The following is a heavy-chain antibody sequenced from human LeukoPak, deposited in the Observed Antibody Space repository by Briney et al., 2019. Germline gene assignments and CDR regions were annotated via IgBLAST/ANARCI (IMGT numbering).Heavy chain of an antibody. D-gene: IGHD6-13*01. J-gene: IGHJ4*02. CDR3: ARVIAAAGRYFDY. V-gene: IGHV3-48*01. Sequence: GGSLRLSCAASRFTISSYAMSWVRQAPGKGLEWVSGISGSSSTIYYADSVKGRFTISRDNAKNSLYLQMNSLRADDTAVYYCARVIAAAGRYFDYWGQGTLVTVSS. CDR1: RFTISSYA. CDR2: ISGSSSTI.